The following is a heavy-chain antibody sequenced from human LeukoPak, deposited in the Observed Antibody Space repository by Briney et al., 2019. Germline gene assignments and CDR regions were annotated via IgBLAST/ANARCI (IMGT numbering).Heavy chain of an antibody. CDR1: GGSFSGYY. CDR3: ARGEGRPFDY. D-gene: IGHD2/OR15-2a*01. Sequence: SETLSLTCAVYGGSFSGYYWSWIRQPPGKGLEWIGEINHSGSTNYNPSLKSRVTISVDTSKNQFSLKLSSVTAADTAVYYCARGEGRPFDYWGQGTLVTVSS. CDR2: INHSGST. J-gene: IGHJ4*02. V-gene: IGHV4-34*01.